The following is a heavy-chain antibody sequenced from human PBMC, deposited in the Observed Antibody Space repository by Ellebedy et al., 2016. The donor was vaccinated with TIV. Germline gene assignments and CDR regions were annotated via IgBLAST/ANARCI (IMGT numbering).Heavy chain of an antibody. CDR2: ISYDGSNK. CDR1: GFTFSSYA. V-gene: IGHV3-30-3*01. D-gene: IGHD4-17*01. Sequence: GESLKISXAASGFTFSSYAMHWVRQAPGKGLEWVAVISYDGSNKYYADSVKGRFTISRDNSKNTLYLQMNSLRAEDTAVYYCARAGVTTDLYYYYYMDVWGKGTTVTVSS. J-gene: IGHJ6*03. CDR3: ARAGVTTDLYYYYYMDV.